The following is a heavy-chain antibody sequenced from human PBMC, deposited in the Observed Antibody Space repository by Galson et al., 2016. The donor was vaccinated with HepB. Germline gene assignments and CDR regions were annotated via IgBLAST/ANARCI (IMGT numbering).Heavy chain of an antibody. CDR1: GFTFSSYA. D-gene: IGHD1-26*01. CDR3: AKVLGPSWVALDV. Sequence: SLRLSCAASGFTFSSYAMSWVRQAPGKGLQWVAAISGSGDNKYHADTVKGRFTIYRDHSKETLFLQMSSLTADDTALYYCAKVLGPSWVALDVWGQETAVTVSS. J-gene: IGHJ6*02. CDR2: ISGSGDNK. V-gene: IGHV3-23*01.